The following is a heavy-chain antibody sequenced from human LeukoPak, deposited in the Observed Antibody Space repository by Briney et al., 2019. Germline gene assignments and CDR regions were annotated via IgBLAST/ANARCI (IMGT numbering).Heavy chain of an antibody. CDR3: ARACVVVVAANTLATPFDY. CDR1: GFTFSSYA. CDR2: ISYDGSNK. J-gene: IGHJ4*02. Sequence: PGRSLRLSCAASGFTFSSYAMHWVRQAPGKGLEWVAVISYDGSNKYYADSVKGRFTISRDNSKNTLYLQMNSLRAEDTAVYYCARACVVVVAANTLATPFDYWGQGTLVTVSS. D-gene: IGHD2-15*01. V-gene: IGHV3-30-3*01.